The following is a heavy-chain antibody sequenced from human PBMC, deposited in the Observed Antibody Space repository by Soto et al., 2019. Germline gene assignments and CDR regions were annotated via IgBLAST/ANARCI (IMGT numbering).Heavy chain of an antibody. J-gene: IGHJ4*02. CDR3: AKVPDSSLDY. Sequence: LRLSCAASGFTFSDHYMAWIRQAPGKGLEIVAHMSGSGSSTYYADSVKGRFTISRDNSKNTLYLQMNSLRAEDTAVYYCAKVPDSSLDYWGQGTLVTVSS. D-gene: IGHD6-6*01. CDR1: GFTFSDHY. CDR2: MSGSGSST. V-gene: IGHV3-23*01.